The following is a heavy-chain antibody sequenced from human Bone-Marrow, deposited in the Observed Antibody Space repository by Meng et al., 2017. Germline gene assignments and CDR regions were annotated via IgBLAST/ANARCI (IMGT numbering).Heavy chain of an antibody. CDR3: ARAGGVAVAGIFLGFDP. Sequence: HPQESGPGLVKPAETLSLTCTASGGSTSSYYWSWIRQPAGKGLEWIGRIYTSGSTNYNPSLKSRVTMSVDTSKNQFSLKLSSVTAADTAVYYCARAGGVAVAGIFLGFDPWGQGTLVTVSS. J-gene: IGHJ5*02. V-gene: IGHV4-4*07. CDR2: IYTSGST. CDR1: GGSTSSYY. D-gene: IGHD6-19*01.